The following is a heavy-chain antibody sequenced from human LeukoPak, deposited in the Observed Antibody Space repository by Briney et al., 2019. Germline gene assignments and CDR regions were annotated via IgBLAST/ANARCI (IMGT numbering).Heavy chain of an antibody. Sequence: SETLSLTCTVSRGAITSGGYSWNWIRQPPGKGLEWIGYISDRGPAYYNPSLKSRFTISVDRPKNQFFLTVTSVTAADTAVYFCARSRQASGLLGSWGQGTLVAVSS. CDR2: ISDRGPA. D-gene: IGHD3-10*01. V-gene: IGHV4-30-2*01. J-gene: IGHJ5*01. CDR3: ARSRQASGLLGS. CDR1: RGAITSGGYS.